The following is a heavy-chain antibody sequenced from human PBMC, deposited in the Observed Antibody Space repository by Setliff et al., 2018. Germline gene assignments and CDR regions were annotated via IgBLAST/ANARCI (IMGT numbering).Heavy chain of an antibody. D-gene: IGHD1-26*01. CDR2: INNDGSST. Sequence: PGGSLRLSCAASGFTLSNAWMSWVRQAPGKRLMWVSRINNDGSSTTYEDSVKGRFTISRDNAKNTLYLQMNSLRAEDTAVYYCARLRYTGTSDGSDIWGQGTMVTVSS. CDR1: GFTLSNAW. J-gene: IGHJ3*02. CDR3: ARLRYTGTSDGSDI. V-gene: IGHV3-74*01.